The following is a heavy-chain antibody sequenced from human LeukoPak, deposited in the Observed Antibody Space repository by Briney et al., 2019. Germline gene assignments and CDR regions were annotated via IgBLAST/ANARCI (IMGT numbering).Heavy chain of an antibody. Sequence: GVSVKVSCKASGYTFTSYGISWVRQAPGQGLEWMGWISAYNGNTNYAQKLQGRVTMTTDTSTSTAYMELRSLRSDDTAVYYCARFKVRVRDSSGWFDYWGQGTLVTVSS. CDR1: GYTFTSYG. J-gene: IGHJ4*02. D-gene: IGHD6-19*01. CDR3: ARFKVRVRDSSGWFDY. CDR2: ISAYNGNT. V-gene: IGHV1-18*01.